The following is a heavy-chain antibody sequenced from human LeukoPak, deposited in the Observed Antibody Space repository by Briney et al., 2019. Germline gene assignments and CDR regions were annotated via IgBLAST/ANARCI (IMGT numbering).Heavy chain of an antibody. J-gene: IGHJ6*02. D-gene: IGHD6-6*01. CDR2: IYYSGST. Sequence: SETLSLTCTVSGGSISSYYWSWIRQPPGKGLEWIGYIYYSGSTNYNPSLKSRVTISVDTSKNQFSLKLSSVTAADTAVYYCARGIWKEYSSSSRSAYYYYGMDVWGQGTTVTVSS. CDR1: GGSISSYY. CDR3: ARGIWKEYSSSSRSAYYYYGMDV. V-gene: IGHV4-59*01.